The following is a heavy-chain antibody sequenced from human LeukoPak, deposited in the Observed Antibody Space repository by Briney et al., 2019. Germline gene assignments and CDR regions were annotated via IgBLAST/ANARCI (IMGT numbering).Heavy chain of an antibody. D-gene: IGHD3-10*01. CDR1: GFTFSVYG. CDR2: TSYEGSVK. Sequence: PGGSLRPSCVASGFTFSVYGMHWVRQAPGKGLEWVTVTSYEGSVKYYTDSVKGRFTISRDNSKNTLYLQMNSLRAEDTAIYYCAKAGPNLRGSGTDDQYGMDVWGQGTTVTVSS. V-gene: IGHV3-30*18. J-gene: IGHJ6*02. CDR3: AKAGPNLRGSGTDDQYGMDV.